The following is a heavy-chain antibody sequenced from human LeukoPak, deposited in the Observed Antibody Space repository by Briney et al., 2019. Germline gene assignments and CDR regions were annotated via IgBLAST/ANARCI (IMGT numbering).Heavy chain of an antibody. CDR1: GGSISSGGYY. V-gene: IGHV4-31*03. CDR2: IYYSGST. D-gene: IGHD6-19*01. J-gene: IGHJ4*02. Sequence: PSQTLSLTCTVSGGSISSGGYYWSWIRQHPGKGLEWTGYIYYSGSTYYNPSLKSRVTISVDTSKNQFSLKLSSVTAADTAVYYCARVPYSSGWATFDYWGQGTLVTVSS. CDR3: ARVPYSSGWATFDY.